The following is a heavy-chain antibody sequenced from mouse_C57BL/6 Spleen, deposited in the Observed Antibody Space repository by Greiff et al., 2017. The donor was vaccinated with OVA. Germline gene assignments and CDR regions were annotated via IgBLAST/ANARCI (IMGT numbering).Heavy chain of an antibody. CDR2: IDPETGGT. CDR3: TRGGDDDHYFDY. J-gene: IGHJ2*01. CDR1: GYTFTDYE. Sequence: QVQLQQSGAELVRPGASVTLSCKASGYTFTDYEMHWVKQTPVHGLEWIGAIDPETGGTAYNQKFKGKAILTADKSSSTAYMELRSLTSEDSAVYYCTRGGDDDHYFDYWGQGTTLTVSS. D-gene: IGHD2-4*01. V-gene: IGHV1-15*01.